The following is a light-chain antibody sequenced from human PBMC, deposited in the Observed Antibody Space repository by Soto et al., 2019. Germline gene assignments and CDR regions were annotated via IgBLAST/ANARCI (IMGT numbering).Light chain of an antibody. Sequence: VLSQSSSTLSVSPGESLTLTCRASQGVGDTLAWYKHKPGQTPTLLIYDTSAWATGVPARFSGSRSGPDFTLTISSLQSEDFAIYYCQRYNNWPLTFGGGTKVESK. CDR3: QRYNNWPLT. J-gene: IGKJ4*01. CDR1: QGVGDT. CDR2: DTS. V-gene: IGKV3-15*01.